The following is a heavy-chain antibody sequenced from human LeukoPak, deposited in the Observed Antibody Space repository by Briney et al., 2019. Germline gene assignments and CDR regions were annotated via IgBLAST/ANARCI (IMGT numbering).Heavy chain of an antibody. V-gene: IGHV3-49*04. CDR1: GFTFGDSE. Sequence: QPGRSLRLSCTASGFTFGDSEMSWVRQAPGKGLEWVGFIRSKTDGGTTDYAAPVKGRFTISRDDSKNTLYLQMNSLKTEDTAVYYCTTGLHYVDTAMREYWGQGTLVTVSS. CDR2: IRSKTDGGTT. CDR3: TTGLHYVDTAMREY. D-gene: IGHD5-18*01. J-gene: IGHJ4*02.